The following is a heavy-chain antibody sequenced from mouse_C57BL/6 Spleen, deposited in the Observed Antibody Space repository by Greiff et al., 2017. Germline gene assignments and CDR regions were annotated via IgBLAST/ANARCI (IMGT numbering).Heavy chain of an antibody. CDR2: INPNNGGT. D-gene: IGHD2-4*01. Sequence: EVKLQESGPELVKPGASVKIPCKASGYTFTDYNMDWVKQSHGKSLEWIGDINPNNGGTIYNQKFKGKATLTVDKSSSTAYMELRSLTSEDTAVYYCARVLYYDYSSGAMDYWGQGTSVTVSS. J-gene: IGHJ4*01. V-gene: IGHV1-18*01. CDR3: ARVLYYDYSSGAMDY. CDR1: GYTFTDYN.